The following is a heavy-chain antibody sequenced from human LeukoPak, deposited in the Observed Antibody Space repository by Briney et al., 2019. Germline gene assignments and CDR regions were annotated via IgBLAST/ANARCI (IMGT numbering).Heavy chain of an antibody. CDR1: GFTFSSYA. CDR3: AKDAPQQLVLLNPYYFDY. Sequence: GGSLRLSCAASGFTFSSYATSWVRQAPGKGLEWVSAISGSGGSTYYADSVKGRFTISRDNSKNTLYLQMNSLRAEDTAVYYCAKDAPQQLVLLNPYYFDYWGQGTLVTVSS. CDR2: ISGSGGST. D-gene: IGHD6-13*01. J-gene: IGHJ4*02. V-gene: IGHV3-23*01.